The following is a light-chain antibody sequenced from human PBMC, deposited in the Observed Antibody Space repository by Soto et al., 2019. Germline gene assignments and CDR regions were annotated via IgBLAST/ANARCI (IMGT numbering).Light chain of an antibody. CDR2: EVS. J-gene: IGLJ3*02. CDR3: SSYAGSLWV. Sequence: QLVLTQPPSASGSPGQSVTISCTGTSSDVGGYNYVSWYQQHPGKAPKLMIYEVSKRPSGVPDRFSGSKSGNTASLTVSGLQAEDEADYYCSSYAGSLWVFGGGTQLTVL. V-gene: IGLV2-8*01. CDR1: SSDVGGYNY.